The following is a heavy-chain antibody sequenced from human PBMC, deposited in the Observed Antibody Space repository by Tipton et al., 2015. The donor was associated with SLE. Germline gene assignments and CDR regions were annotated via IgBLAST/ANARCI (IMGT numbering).Heavy chain of an antibody. CDR1: GGSFSGYY. J-gene: IGHJ3*02. CDR3: ARGSSLAAFDI. Sequence: LRLSCAVYGGSFSGYYWSWIRQPPGKGLEWIGEINHGGSTNYNPSLKSRVTISVDTSKNQFSLKLSSVAAADTAVYYCARGSSLAAFDIWGQGTMVTVSS. CDR2: INHGGST. V-gene: IGHV4-34*01.